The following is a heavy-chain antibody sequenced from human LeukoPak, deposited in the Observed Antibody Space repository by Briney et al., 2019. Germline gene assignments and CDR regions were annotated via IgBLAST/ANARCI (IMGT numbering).Heavy chain of an antibody. CDR1: GFTFSSYG. D-gene: IGHD2-21*02. V-gene: IGHV3-48*03. CDR3: SRDRGGGDIYYDY. CDR2: ISRSGATI. J-gene: IGHJ4*02. Sequence: TGGSLRLSCAASGFTFSSYGMNWVRQAPGKGPEWISYISRSGATIYYADSVKGRFTISRDNAKNSLYLQMGSLGAEDTAIYYCSRDRGGGDIYYDYWGQGTLVTVST.